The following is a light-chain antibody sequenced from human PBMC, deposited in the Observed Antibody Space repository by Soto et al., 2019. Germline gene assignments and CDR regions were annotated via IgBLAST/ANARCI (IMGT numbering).Light chain of an antibody. CDR3: TSYTTNITWV. V-gene: IGLV2-14*01. J-gene: IGLJ3*02. Sequence: QSALTQPASVSGSPGQSITVSCTGTSSDIGASNYVSWYQQHPGKAPKLIISEVSNRPSGVSNRFSGSKSGSTASLTISGLQAEDEADYYCTSYTTNITWVFGGGTKLTVL. CDR2: EVS. CDR1: SSDIGASNY.